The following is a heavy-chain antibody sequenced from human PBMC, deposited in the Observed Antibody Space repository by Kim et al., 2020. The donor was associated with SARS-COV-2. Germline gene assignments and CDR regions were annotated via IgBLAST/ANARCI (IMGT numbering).Heavy chain of an antibody. CDR2: IYYSGST. CDR3: ARDAHLRYSSGWYSPGTEGNSFYYGMDV. J-gene: IGHJ6*02. Sequence: SETLSLTCTVSGGSVSSGSYYWSWIRQRPGKGLEWIGYIYYSGSTNYNPSLKSRVTISVDTSKNQFSLKLSSVTAADTAVYYCARDAHLRYSSGWYSPGTEGNSFYYGMDVWGQGTTVTVSS. CDR1: GGSVSSGSYY. D-gene: IGHD6-19*01. V-gene: IGHV4-61*01.